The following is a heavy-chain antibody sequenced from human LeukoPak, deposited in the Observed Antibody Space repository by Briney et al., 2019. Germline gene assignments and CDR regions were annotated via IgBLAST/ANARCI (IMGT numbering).Heavy chain of an antibody. J-gene: IGHJ4*02. V-gene: IGHV3-23*01. CDR2: ISGSGGST. Sequence: GGTLRLSCAASGFTFSSYAMSWVRQAPGKGLEWVSAISGSGGSTYYADSVKGRFTISRDNSKNTLYLQMNSLRAEDTAVYYCAKDDVTVAGTRPPGYFDYWGQGTLVTVSS. D-gene: IGHD6-19*01. CDR3: AKDDVTVAGTRPPGYFDY. CDR1: GFTFSSYA.